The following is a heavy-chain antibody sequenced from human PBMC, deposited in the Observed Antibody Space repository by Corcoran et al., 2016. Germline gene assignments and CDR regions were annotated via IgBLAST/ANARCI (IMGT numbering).Heavy chain of an antibody. Sequence: QVQLVQSGAEVKKPGASVKVSCKASGYTFTSYGISWVRQAPGLGLEWMGWISAYNGNTNYAQKLQGRVTMTTDTSTSTAYMELRSLRSDDTAVYYCARGPIFCSSTSCTPYGMDVWGQGTTVTVSS. J-gene: IGHJ6*02. V-gene: IGHV1-18*01. CDR3: ARGPIFCSSTSCTPYGMDV. CDR1: GYTFTSYG. CDR2: ISAYNGNT. D-gene: IGHD2-2*01.